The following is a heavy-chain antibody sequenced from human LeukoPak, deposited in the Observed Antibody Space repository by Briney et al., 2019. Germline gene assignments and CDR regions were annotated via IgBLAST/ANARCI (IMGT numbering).Heavy chain of an antibody. CDR1: GGSISSYY. D-gene: IGHD2/OR15-2a*01. V-gene: IGHV4-59*01. CDR3: ARIGPNFLFDY. J-gene: IGHJ4*02. CDR2: IYYSGST. Sequence: SETLSLTCTVSGGSISSYYWSWIRQPPGEGLEWIGYIYYSGSTNYNPSLKSRVTISVDTSKNQFSLKLSSVTAADTAVYYCARIGPNFLFDYWGQGTLVTVSS.